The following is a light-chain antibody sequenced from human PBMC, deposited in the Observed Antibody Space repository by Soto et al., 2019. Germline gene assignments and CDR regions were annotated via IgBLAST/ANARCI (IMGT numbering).Light chain of an antibody. V-gene: IGKV3-20*01. CDR3: QQYGSSPRT. J-gene: IGKJ1*01. CDR1: QSVSSSY. CDR2: GAS. Sequence: ELVLTQSPGTLSLSPGERATLSCRASQSVSSSYLAWYQQKPGQAPRLPIYGASSRATCIPDRFSGSGSGTAFSLTISRLEPEGFAVYSFQQYGSSPRTFGQGTKVEIK.